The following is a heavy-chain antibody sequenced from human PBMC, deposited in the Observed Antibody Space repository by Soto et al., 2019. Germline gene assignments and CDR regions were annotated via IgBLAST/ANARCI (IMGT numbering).Heavy chain of an antibody. CDR2: ISGSGGST. Sequence: PGGSLRLSCAASGFTFSSYAMSWVRQAPGKGLEWVSAISGSGGSTYYADSVKGRFTISRDNSKNTLYLQMNSLRAEDTAVYYCAKRGTYYDILTGYFLYYFDYWGQGTLVTSPQ. CDR1: GFTFSSYA. J-gene: IGHJ4*02. D-gene: IGHD3-9*01. V-gene: IGHV3-23*01. CDR3: AKRGTYYDILTGYFLYYFDY.